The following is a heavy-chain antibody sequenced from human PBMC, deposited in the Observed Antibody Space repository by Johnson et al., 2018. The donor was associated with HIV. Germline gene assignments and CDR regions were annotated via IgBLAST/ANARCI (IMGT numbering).Heavy chain of an antibody. J-gene: IGHJ3*02. CDR2: ISYDGSNK. D-gene: IGHD3-22*01. Sequence: QVQLVESWGGVVQPGRSLRLSCAASGFTFSSYAMHWVRQAPGKGLEWVAVISYDGSNKYYADSVKGRFTISRDNSKNTLYLQMNSLRADDTAVYYCAREGDYYDSSGYWAAFDIWGQGTMVTVSS. V-gene: IGHV3-30*04. CDR3: AREGDYYDSSGYWAAFDI. CDR1: GFTFSSYA.